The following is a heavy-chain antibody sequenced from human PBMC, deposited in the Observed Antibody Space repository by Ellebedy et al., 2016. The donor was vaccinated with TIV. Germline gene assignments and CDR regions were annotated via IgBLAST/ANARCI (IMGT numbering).Heavy chain of an antibody. CDR2: ISSSSSYI. V-gene: IGHV3-21*01. CDR3: AREGGYSGYENFDY. D-gene: IGHD5-12*01. Sequence: GESLKISCAASGFTFSSYSMNWVRQAPGKGLDWVSSISSSSSYIYYADSVKGRFTISRDNAKNSLYRQMNSLRAEDTAVYYCAREGGYSGYENFDYWGQGTLVTVSS. J-gene: IGHJ4*02. CDR1: GFTFSSYS.